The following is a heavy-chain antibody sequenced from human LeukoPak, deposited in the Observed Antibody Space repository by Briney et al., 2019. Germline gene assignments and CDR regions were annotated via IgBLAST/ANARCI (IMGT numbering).Heavy chain of an antibody. CDR3: ARGIGYCSSTSCLLDY. Sequence: GGSLRLSCAASGFTFSSYAMSWVRQAPGKGLEWVSAISGSGGSTYYADSVKGRFTISRDNAKNSLYLQMNSLRAEDTAVYYCARGIGYCSSTSCLLDYWGQGTLVTVSS. V-gene: IGHV3-23*01. CDR2: ISGSGGST. D-gene: IGHD2-2*01. CDR1: GFTFSSYA. J-gene: IGHJ4*02.